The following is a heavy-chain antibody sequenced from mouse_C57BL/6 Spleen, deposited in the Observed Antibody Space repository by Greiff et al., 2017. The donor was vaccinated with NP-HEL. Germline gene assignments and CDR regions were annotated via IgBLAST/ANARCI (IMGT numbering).Heavy chain of an antibody. Sequence: VQLQQSGAELVRPGASVTLSCKASGYTFTDYEMHWVKQTPVHGLEWIGAIDPETGGTAYNQKFKGKAILTADKSSSTAYMGLRSLTSEDSAVYYCTRNDLYAMDYWGQGTSVTVSS. J-gene: IGHJ4*01. CDR3: TRNDLYAMDY. V-gene: IGHV1-15*01. D-gene: IGHD2-3*01. CDR2: IDPETGGT. CDR1: GYTFTDYE.